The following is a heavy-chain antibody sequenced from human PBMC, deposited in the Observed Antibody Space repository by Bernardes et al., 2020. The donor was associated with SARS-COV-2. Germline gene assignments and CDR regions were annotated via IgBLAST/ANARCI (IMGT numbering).Heavy chain of an antibody. V-gene: IGHV1-2*02. CDR2: INPNSGGT. CDR3: ARAGKGGYNSLYYYFGMDV. CDR1: GYTFTASY. J-gene: IGHJ6*02. Sequence: ASVKVSCKASGYTFTASYVHWVRQAPGQGLEWMGWINPNSGGTNYAQKFQGRVTMTRDTSISTSYMELSRLRSDDTAVYYCARAGKGGYNSLYYYFGMDVWGQGTTVTVSS. D-gene: IGHD5-12*01.